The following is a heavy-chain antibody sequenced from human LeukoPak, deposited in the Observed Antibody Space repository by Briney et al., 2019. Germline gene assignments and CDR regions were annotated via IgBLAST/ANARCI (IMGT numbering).Heavy chain of an antibody. D-gene: IGHD5-12*01. J-gene: IGHJ4*02. V-gene: IGHV4-31*03. Sequence: SRTLSLTCTVPGGSVSSGRYYWSWLRQHPGKGLEWIGYIDYRGNTHYNPSLESRVTISVGTSKNQFSLKLSSVTAADTAVYYCARGREEWLRTFDYWGQGTLVTVSS. CDR1: GGSVSSGRYY. CDR3: ARGREEWLRTFDY. CDR2: IDYRGNT.